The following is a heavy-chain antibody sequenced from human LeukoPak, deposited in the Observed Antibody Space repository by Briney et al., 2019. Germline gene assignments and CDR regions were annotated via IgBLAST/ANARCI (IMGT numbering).Heavy chain of an antibody. V-gene: IGHV5-51*01. D-gene: IGHD6-19*01. CDR3: ARQGIAVADNYYYYGTDV. Sequence: GESLKISCKGSGYSFTSYWIGWVRQMPGKGLEWMGIIYPGDSDTRYSPSFQGQVTISADKSISTAYLQWSSLKASDTAMYYCARQGIAVADNYYYYGTDVWGQGTTVTVSS. J-gene: IGHJ6*02. CDR1: GYSFTSYW. CDR2: IYPGDSDT.